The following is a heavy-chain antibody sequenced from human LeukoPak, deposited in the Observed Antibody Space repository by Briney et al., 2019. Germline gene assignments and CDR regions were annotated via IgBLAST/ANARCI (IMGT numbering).Heavy chain of an antibody. CDR1: GFTFDDYG. J-gene: IGHJ4*02. CDR3: ARDPSRGVWAFVFDY. D-gene: IGHD3-10*01. CDR2: INWNGGST. Sequence: GGSLRLSCAASGFTFDDYGMSWVRQAPGKGLGWVSGINWNGGSTGYADSVKGRFTISRDNAKNSLYLQMNSLRAEDTAVYYCARDPSRGVWAFVFDYWGRGTVVTVSS. V-gene: IGHV3-20*04.